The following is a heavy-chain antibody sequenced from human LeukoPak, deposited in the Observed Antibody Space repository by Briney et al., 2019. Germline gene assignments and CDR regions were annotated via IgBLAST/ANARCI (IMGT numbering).Heavy chain of an antibody. D-gene: IGHD3-10*01. CDR2: INHSGST. J-gene: IGHJ4*02. CDR3: ARRYGSGSSGTFDY. CDR1: GGSFSGYY. V-gene: IGHV4-34*01. Sequence: SETLSLTCAVYGGSFSGYYWSWIRQPPGKGREGIGEINHSGSTNYNPSLKSRVTISVDTSKNQCSLKLSSVTAADTAVYYCARRYGSGSSGTFDYWGQGTLVTVSS.